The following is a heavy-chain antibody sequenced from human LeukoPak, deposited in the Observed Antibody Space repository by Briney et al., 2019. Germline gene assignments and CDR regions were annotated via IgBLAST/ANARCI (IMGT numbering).Heavy chain of an antibody. D-gene: IGHD6-6*01. CDR1: GFIFSSYW. CDR2: IKQDGSEE. J-gene: IGHJ6*02. CDR3: ARDPYSSTWSYGMDV. Sequence: GGSLRLSCAASGFIFSSYWMSWVRQAPGKGLEWVANIKQDGSEEVYVDSVKGRFTISRDNAKNSLFLQLNTLRAEDTAVYYCARDPYSSTWSYGMDVWGQGTTVTVSS. V-gene: IGHV3-7*05.